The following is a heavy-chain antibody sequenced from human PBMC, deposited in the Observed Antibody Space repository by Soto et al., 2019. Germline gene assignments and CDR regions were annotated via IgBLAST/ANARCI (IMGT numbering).Heavy chain of an antibody. Sequence: SETLSLTCTVSGGSISSYYWSWIRQPPGKGLEWIGYIYYSGSTNYNPSLKSRVTISVDTSKNQFSLKLSSVTAADTAVYYCAGSAGGRDAFDIWGQGTMVTVSS. V-gene: IGHV4-59*01. CDR2: IYYSGST. CDR1: GGSISSYY. D-gene: IGHD3-10*01. J-gene: IGHJ3*02. CDR3: AGSAGGRDAFDI.